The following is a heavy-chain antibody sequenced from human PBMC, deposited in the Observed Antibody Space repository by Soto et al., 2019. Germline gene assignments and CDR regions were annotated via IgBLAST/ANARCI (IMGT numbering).Heavy chain of an antibody. V-gene: IGHV4-31*03. CDR3: ARQCRGVTCHWFVP. Sequence: SKTLSLTCTVSGGSISSGGYYWSWIRQHPGKGLEWIGYIYYSGSTYYNPSLKSRVTISVDTSKNQFSLKLSSVTAADTAVYYCARQCRGVTCHWFVPWGQGTLVTVSS. CDR2: IYYSGST. D-gene: IGHD2-15*01. J-gene: IGHJ5*02. CDR1: GGSISSGGYY.